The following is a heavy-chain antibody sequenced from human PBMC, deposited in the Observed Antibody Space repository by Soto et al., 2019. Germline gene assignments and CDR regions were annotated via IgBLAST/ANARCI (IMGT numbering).Heavy chain of an antibody. CDR2: ISGGGDTT. CDR3: ATAWCSYGDCYSPGN. V-gene: IGHV3-23*01. J-gene: IGHJ4*02. CDR1: GFTFSSFF. Sequence: EVQLLESGGGLVQPGGSLRLSCAVSGFTFSSFFMSWVRQAPGKGLEWVSLISGGGDTTNYADSVKGRFTISRDNSKNTLYLQMNALRADDTAVYYCATAWCSYGDCYSPGNWGQGTLVIVSS. D-gene: IGHD2-21*01.